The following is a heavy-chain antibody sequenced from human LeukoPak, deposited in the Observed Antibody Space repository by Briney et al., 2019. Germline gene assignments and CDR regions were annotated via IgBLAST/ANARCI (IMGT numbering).Heavy chain of an antibody. CDR1: GFIFDDYG. J-gene: IGHJ4*02. V-gene: IGHV3-53*01. Sequence: GSLRLSCAASGFIFDDYGMSWVRQAPGKGLEWVSFIYSDNTHYSDSVKGRFTISRDNSKNTLYLQMNSLRAEDTAVYYCARRAGAYSHPYDYWGQGTLVTVSS. CDR3: ARRAGAYSHPYDY. D-gene: IGHD4/OR15-4a*01. CDR2: IYSDNT.